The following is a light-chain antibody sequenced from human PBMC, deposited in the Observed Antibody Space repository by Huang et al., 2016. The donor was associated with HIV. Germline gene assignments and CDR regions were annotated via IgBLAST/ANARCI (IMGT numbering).Light chain of an antibody. CDR2: GAS. CDR3: QQYGNWPPWT. J-gene: IGKJ1*01. Sequence: EIVMTQSPTTLSVSPGERATLSCRASQSVSSNLAWYQQKPGQAPRPLIYGASTRATGIPARVSGSGSGTEFTLTISSLQSEDFAVYYCQQYGNWPPWTFGQGTKVEIK. V-gene: IGKV3-15*01. CDR1: QSVSSN.